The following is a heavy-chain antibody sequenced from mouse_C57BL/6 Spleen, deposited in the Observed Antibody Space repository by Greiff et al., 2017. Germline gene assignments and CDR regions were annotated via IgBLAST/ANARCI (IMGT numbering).Heavy chain of an antibody. Sequence: VQLQQPGAELVRPGSSVKLSCKASGYTFTSYWMDWVKQRPGQGLEWIGNIYPSDSETHYNQKFKDKATLTVDKSSSTAYMQLSSLTSEDSAVYYCARRAVVARGGWFAYWGQGTLVTVSA. CDR1: GYTFTSYW. D-gene: IGHD1-1*01. J-gene: IGHJ3*01. CDR3: ARRAVVARGGWFAY. CDR2: IYPSDSET. V-gene: IGHV1-61*01.